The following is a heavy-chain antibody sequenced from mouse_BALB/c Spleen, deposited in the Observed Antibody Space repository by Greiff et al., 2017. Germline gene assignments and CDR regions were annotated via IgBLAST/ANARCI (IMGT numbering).Heavy chain of an antibody. Sequence: QVQLQQSGPELVKPGASVRISCKASGYTFTSYYIHWVKQRPGQGLEWIGWIYPGNVNTKYNEKFKGKATLTADKSSSTAYMQLSSLTSEDSAVYFCARWEDGNSWYFDVWGAGTTVTVSS. CDR3: ARWEDGNSWYFDV. CDR1: GYTFTSYY. D-gene: IGHD2-1*01. V-gene: IGHV1S56*01. J-gene: IGHJ1*01. CDR2: IYPGNVNT.